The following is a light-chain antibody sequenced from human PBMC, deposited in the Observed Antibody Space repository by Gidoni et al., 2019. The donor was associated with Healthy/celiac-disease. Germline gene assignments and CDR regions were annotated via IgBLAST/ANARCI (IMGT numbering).Light chain of an antibody. CDR2: GAS. CDR3: QQYNK. CDR1: QSVSSN. Sequence: EIVMTQSPATLSVSPGERATLSCRASQSVSSNLAWYQQKPGQAPRLLSYGASTRATGIPARFSGSGSGTEFTLTISSLQSEDFAVYYCQQYNKFXXXTKVEIK. V-gene: IGKV3-15*01. J-gene: IGKJ1*01.